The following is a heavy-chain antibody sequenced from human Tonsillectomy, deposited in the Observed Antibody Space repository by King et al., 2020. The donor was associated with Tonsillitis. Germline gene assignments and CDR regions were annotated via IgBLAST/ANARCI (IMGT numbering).Heavy chain of an antibody. D-gene: IGHD5-24*01. J-gene: IGHJ4*02. V-gene: IGHV3-9*01. CDR1: GFTFDHYA. Sequence: VQLVESGGGLVQPGRSLRLSCAASGFTFDHYAMHWVRQAPGKGLEGVSGISWNSGSIGYPDSVKGRFTISRDNAKNSLYPQMNSLRAEDTALYYCAKDTPGGWLQLDYWGQGTLVTVSS. CDR2: ISWNSGSI. CDR3: AKDTPGGWLQLDY.